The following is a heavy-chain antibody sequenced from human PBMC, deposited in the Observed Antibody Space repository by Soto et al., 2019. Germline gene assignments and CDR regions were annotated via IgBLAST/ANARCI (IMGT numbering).Heavy chain of an antibody. V-gene: IGHV3-23*01. Sequence: LRLSCAASGFTFSSYAMSWVRQAPGKGLEWVSAISGSGGSTYYADSVKGRFTISRDNSKNTLYLQMNSLRAEDTAVYYCARYCSSTSCDHYFDYWGQGTLVTVSS. CDR1: GFTFSSYA. CDR2: ISGSGGST. CDR3: ARYCSSTSCDHYFDY. J-gene: IGHJ4*02. D-gene: IGHD2-2*01.